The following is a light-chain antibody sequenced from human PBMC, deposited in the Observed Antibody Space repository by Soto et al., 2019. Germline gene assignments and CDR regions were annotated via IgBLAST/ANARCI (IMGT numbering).Light chain of an antibody. Sequence: IQMTQSPSTVSASVGDRVTLTCRASQSISSSLAWYQQKPGKAPKVLIYDASSLDSGVPSRFSGSGYGTEFTLTVSSLQPGDFATYSCQQYESYPYSFGQGTKLEIK. V-gene: IGKV1-5*01. CDR1: QSISSS. J-gene: IGKJ2*01. CDR2: DAS. CDR3: QQYESYPYS.